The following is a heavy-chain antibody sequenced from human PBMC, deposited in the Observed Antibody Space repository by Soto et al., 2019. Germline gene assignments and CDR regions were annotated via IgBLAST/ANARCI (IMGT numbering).Heavy chain of an antibody. CDR1: GFTFSSVRSYW. CDR2: IKLDGSER. CDR3: ARGYY. J-gene: IGHJ4*02. Sequence: EVQLVESGGGLVQPGGSLRLSCAASGFTFSSVRSYWMSWVRPAPGKGLEWVANIKLDGSERYYVDSVTGRFTISRDDARNSLYLQMNSVRAEDTAIYYCARGYYWGQGTLVSVSS. D-gene: IGHD2-15*01. V-gene: IGHV3-7*01.